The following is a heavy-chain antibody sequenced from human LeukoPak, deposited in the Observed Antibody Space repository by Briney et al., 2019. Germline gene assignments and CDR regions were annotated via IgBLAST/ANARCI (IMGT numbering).Heavy chain of an antibody. CDR2: IFYTGST. D-gene: IGHD3-22*01. V-gene: IGHV4-59*01. CDR1: GGSISSCF. Sequence: SETLSLTCTVSGGSISSCFWSWIRQPPGKGLEWIGYIFYTGSTNYNPSLKSRVTISVDTSKNQFSLKLSSVTAADTAVYYCARVWNYYDSSGYKNPYFDYWGQGTLVTVSS. CDR3: ARVWNYYDSSGYKNPYFDY. J-gene: IGHJ4*02.